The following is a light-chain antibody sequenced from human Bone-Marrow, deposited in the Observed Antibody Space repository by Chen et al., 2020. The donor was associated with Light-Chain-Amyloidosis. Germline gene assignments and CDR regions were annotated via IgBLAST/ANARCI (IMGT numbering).Light chain of an antibody. CDR1: DLPTKY. V-gene: IGLV3-25*03. Sequence: SYELPQPPSVSVSPGQTARITGSGDDLPTKYAYWYQQKPGQAPVLVIHRDTERPSGISERLSGSSSGTTATLTISGVQAEDEADYHCQSADSSGTYEVIFGGGTKLTVL. CDR3: QSADSSGTYEVI. CDR2: RDT. J-gene: IGLJ2*01.